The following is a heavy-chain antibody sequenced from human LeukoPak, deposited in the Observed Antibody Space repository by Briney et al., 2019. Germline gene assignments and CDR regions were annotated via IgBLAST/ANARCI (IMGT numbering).Heavy chain of an antibody. V-gene: IGHV4-61*01. Sequence: PSETLSLTCTVSGGSVSSGSYYWTWTRQPPGKGLEWIAYISYSGSTNYNPSLKSRVTISVDTSENQFSLNLSSVTAADTAVYYCARRGSGGRSFDIWGQGTMVTVSS. J-gene: IGHJ3*02. CDR3: ARRGSGGRSFDI. CDR2: ISYSGST. D-gene: IGHD2-15*01. CDR1: GGSVSSGSYY.